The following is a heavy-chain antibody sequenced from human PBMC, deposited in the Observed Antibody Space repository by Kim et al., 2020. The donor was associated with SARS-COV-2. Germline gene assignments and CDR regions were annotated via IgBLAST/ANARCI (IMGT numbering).Heavy chain of an antibody. CDR3: ARQAKSPQNCGGDCYSYYYFDY. CDR1: GYSFTSYW. CDR2: IDPSDSYT. J-gene: IGHJ4*02. V-gene: IGHV5-10-1*01. Sequence: GESLKISCKGSGYSFTSYWISWVRQMPGKGLEWMGRIDPSDSYTNYSPSFQGHVTISADKSISTAYLQCSSLKASDTAMYYCARQAKSPQNCGGDCYSYYYFDYWGQGTLVTVSS. D-gene: IGHD2-21*02.